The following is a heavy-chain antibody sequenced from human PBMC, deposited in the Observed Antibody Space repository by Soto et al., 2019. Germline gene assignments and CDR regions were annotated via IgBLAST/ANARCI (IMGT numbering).Heavy chain of an antibody. Sequence: PSETLSLTCTVSGGSISSYYMSWVRQAPGKGLEWVSVIYGSDITNYADSVKGRFTISRDSSKNTLYLQMNRLSAEDTAVYFCAREAGPLDYWGQGTLVTVSS. J-gene: IGHJ4*01. CDR3: AREAGPLDY. CDR1: GGSISSYY. CDR2: IYGSDIT. V-gene: IGHV3-53*01.